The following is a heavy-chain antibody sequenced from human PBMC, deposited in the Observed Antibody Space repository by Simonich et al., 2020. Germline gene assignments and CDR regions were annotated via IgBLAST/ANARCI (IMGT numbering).Heavy chain of an antibody. D-gene: IGHD5-18*01. V-gene: IGHV1-2*02. Sequence: QVQLVQSGAEVKKPGASVKVSCKASGYTFTGYYMHWVRQAPGQGLEWTGGSNPNRGGTNDAQKFQGRGTRTRDTSISTAYMELSRLGSDDTAVYYCARVSGGTAMVTSTFDIWGQGTMVTVSS. J-gene: IGHJ3*02. CDR2: SNPNRGGT. CDR3: ARVSGGTAMVTSTFDI. CDR1: GYTFTGYY.